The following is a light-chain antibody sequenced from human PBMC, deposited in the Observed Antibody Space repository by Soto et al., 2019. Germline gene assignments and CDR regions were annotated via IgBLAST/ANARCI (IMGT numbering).Light chain of an antibody. J-gene: IGKJ4*01. CDR2: GAS. CDR3: QQYGSSPPLT. CDR1: QSVSSS. Sequence: EVVLTHSPGTLSLSPCERATLSFSASQSVSSSLAWYQQKPGQAPRLLIHGASSRATGIPDRFSGSGSGTDFTLTISRLEPEDFAVYYCQQYGSSPPLTFGGGTKVDIK. V-gene: IGKV3-20*01.